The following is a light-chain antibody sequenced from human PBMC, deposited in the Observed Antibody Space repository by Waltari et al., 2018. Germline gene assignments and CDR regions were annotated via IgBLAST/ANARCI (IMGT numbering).Light chain of an antibody. Sequence: VLLTQSPASLSVSPGDTVILSCRASQRVRTNLVWYQQKAGQAPRTLIYGASTRASGVPPRFSGSGSETDFTLIISSLQSEDAAVYFCQQYYVWPPITFGGGTKLEI. V-gene: IGKV3-15*01. J-gene: IGKJ4*01. CDR3: QQYYVWPPIT. CDR1: QRVRTN. CDR2: GAS.